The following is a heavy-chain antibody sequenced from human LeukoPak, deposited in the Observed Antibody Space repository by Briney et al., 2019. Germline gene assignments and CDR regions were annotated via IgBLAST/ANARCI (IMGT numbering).Heavy chain of an antibody. CDR2: IIGSGDTT. CDR3: AKVTGGDMISYGGLDY. V-gene: IGHV3-23*01. CDR1: GFTFSGYA. D-gene: IGHD3-16*01. Sequence: GGSLRLSCAASGFTFSGYAMSWVRQAPGKGLEWVSAIIGSGDTTYYAASVKGRLTISRDNSKNTLYLQMNSLRAEDTAVYYCAKVTGGDMISYGGLDYWGQGTLVTVSS. J-gene: IGHJ4*02.